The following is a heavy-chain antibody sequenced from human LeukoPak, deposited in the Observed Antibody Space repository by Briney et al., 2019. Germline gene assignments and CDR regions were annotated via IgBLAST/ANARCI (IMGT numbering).Heavy chain of an antibody. D-gene: IGHD3-22*01. CDR1: GASISSYY. CDR3: ARVAYSSGYYYFDY. J-gene: IGHJ4*02. V-gene: IGHV4-59*08. Sequence: SETLSLTCTVSGASISSYYWSWIRQPPGKGLEWIGDIYYSGSTTSNPSLKSRVTISVDTSRNQFSLKLSSVTAADTAVYYCARVAYSSGYYYFDYWGQGTLVTVSS. CDR2: IYYSGST.